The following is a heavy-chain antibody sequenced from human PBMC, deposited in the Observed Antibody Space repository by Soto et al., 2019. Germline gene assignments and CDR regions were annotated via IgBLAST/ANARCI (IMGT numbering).Heavy chain of an antibody. CDR3: ARTPRDAYTWGRSRYTPYFDT. CDR2: IYWNDDK. D-gene: IGHD3-16*02. J-gene: IGHJ4*02. CDR1: GFSLSTSRVG. V-gene: IGHV2-5*01. Sequence: QITLTESGPTLVKPTQTLTLTCTFSGFSLSTSRVGVGWIRQPPGKAPEWLALIYWNDDKRYTPFLKSRLSVTSHTSTKPVVLTMTDMDPADTATYYCARTPRDAYTWGRSRYTPYFDTWGQGTLVTVST.